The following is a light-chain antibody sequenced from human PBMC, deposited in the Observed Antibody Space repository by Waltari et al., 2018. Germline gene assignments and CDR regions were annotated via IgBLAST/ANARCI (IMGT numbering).Light chain of an antibody. J-gene: IGLJ3*02. V-gene: IGLV1-40*01. Sequence: QSVLTQPPSVSGAPGPRVTISCPGSRPNIGAGFAVPWYQQLPGTAPKLLIYGNNNRPSGVPDRFSGSKSGTSASLAITGLQAEDEADYYCQSYGSDWVFGGGTKLTVL. CDR3: QSYGSDWV. CDR2: GNN. CDR1: RPNIGAGFA.